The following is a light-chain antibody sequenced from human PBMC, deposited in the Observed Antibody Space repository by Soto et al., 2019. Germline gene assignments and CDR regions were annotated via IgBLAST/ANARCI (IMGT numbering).Light chain of an antibody. CDR2: DVS. J-gene: IGLJ2*01. CDR3: SSYTSSSTVV. CDR1: SSDVGGYNY. Sequence: QSALTQPASVSGSTEQSITISCTGTSSDVGGYNYVSWYQLHPGKAPKLMIHDVSNRPSGVSSRFSGSKSGNTASLTISGLQAEDEADYYYSSYTSSSTVVFGGGTKLTVL. V-gene: IGLV2-14*01.